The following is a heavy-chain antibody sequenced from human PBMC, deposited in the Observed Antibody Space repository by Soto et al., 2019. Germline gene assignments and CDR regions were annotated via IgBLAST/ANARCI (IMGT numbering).Heavy chain of an antibody. J-gene: IGHJ2*01. Sequence: QVQLVQSGAEEKKPGASVKVSCKASGYTFTSYAMHWVRQAPGQMLEWMGWINAGNGNTKDSQKFQGRVTITRDTSASKAYIELSRLRSEDTAVYYCASAGYDSSSYYGGGYWYFDLWGRGTLVTVSS. CDR2: INAGNGNT. V-gene: IGHV1-3*05. CDR3: ASAGYDSSSYYGGGYWYFDL. CDR1: GYTFTSYA. D-gene: IGHD3-22*01.